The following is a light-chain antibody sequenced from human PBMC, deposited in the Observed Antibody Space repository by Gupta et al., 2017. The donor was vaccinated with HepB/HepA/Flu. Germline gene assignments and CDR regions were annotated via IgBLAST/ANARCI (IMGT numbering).Light chain of an antibody. CDR1: QAISNY. J-gene: IGKJ1*01. CDR2: GAF. CDR3: QQRNNYPPWT. Sequence: DFHLTQSPSFLSASVGDRVTITCRASQAISNYFAWYQQKPGKAPKLLIYGAFNLETGVPSRFSGSGYGTEFTLTISSRQPEDLASYYCQQRNNYPPWTFGQGTKVEIK. V-gene: IGKV1-9*01.